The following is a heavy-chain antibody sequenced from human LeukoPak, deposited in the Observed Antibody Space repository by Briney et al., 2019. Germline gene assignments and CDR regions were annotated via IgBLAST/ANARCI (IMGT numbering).Heavy chain of an antibody. D-gene: IGHD2-2*01. J-gene: IGHJ4*02. Sequence: GGSLRLSCAASGFTFSSFSMNWVRQAPGKGLEWVALIRYDGSNKYYADSVKGRFTISRDNSKNTLYLQMNSLRAEDTAVYYCAKDRGVVPAAMLSWGQGTLVTVSS. CDR3: AKDRGVVPAAMLS. V-gene: IGHV3-30*02. CDR2: IRYDGSNK. CDR1: GFTFSSFS.